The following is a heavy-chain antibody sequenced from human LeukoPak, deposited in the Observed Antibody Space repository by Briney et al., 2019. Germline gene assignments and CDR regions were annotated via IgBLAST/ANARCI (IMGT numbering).Heavy chain of an antibody. CDR3: ARASLVWYSSSWHFDY. D-gene: IGHD6-13*01. V-gene: IGHV1-46*01. CDR2: INPSGGST. CDR1: GYTFTSYY. Sequence: ASVKVSCKASGYTFTSYYMHWVRQAPGQGLEWMGIINPSGGSTSYTQKFQGRVTMTRDTSTSTVYMELSSRRSEDTAVYYCARASLVWYSSSWHFDYWGQGTLVTVSS. J-gene: IGHJ4*02.